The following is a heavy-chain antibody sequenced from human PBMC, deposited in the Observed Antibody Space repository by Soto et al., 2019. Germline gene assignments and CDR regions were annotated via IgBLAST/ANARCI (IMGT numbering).Heavy chain of an antibody. CDR3: ARERGSKSMDV. Sequence: PGGSLRLSCAASGFTFINYWMTWVRQAPGKGLEWVANIRQDGSEGSYVDSVKGRFTISRDNAKVSLFLQMNSLRAEDTAVYYCARERGSKSMDVWGQGTTVTVSS. CDR1: GFTFINYW. J-gene: IGHJ6*02. CDR2: IRQDGSEG. V-gene: IGHV3-7*03. D-gene: IGHD2-15*01.